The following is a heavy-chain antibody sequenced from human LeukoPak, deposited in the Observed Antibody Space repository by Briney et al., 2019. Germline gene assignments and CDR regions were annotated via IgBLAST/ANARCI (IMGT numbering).Heavy chain of an antibody. V-gene: IGHV4-59*12. D-gene: IGHD4-17*01. CDR1: GGSISSYY. CDR3: ARDDYGDHINFDY. Sequence: SETLSLTCTVSGGSISSYYWSWIRQPPGKGLEWIGYIYYSGNTNYNPSLKSRVTISVDTSKNQFSLKLSSVTAADTAVYYCARDDYGDHINFDYWGQGILVTVSS. J-gene: IGHJ4*02. CDR2: IYYSGNT.